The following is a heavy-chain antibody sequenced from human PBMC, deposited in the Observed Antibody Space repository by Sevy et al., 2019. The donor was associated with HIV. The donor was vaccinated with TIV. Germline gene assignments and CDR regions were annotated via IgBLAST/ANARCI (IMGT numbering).Heavy chain of an antibody. CDR3: AGGGKWIIPCPVLCLGPWRDHWFFDL. CDR2: INPSGST. CDR1: VGSFSGYY. J-gene: IGHJ2*01. Sequence: SETLSLTCAVYVGSFSGYYWTWIRQSPGKGLEWIGEINPSGSTNYNPSLKSRVTISVDTSKNQFSLKLTSVTAADTAVYYCAGGGKWIIPCPVLCLGPWRDHWFFDLWGRGTLVTVSS. D-gene: IGHD3-16*01. V-gene: IGHV4-34*01.